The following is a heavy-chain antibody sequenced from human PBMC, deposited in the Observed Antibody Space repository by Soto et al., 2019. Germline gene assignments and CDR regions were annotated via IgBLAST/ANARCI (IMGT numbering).Heavy chain of an antibody. CDR1: GYTFTSYA. Sequence: QVQLVQSGAEVKKPGASVKVSCKASGYTFTSYAMHWVRQAPGQRLEWMGWINAGNGNTKYSQKFQGRVTITRDTSASTAYMELSSLRSEDTAVYYCARSPRGYCSGGSCYSRGENNWFDPWGQGTLVTVSS. CDR3: ARSPRGYCSGGSCYSRGENNWFDP. J-gene: IGHJ5*02. D-gene: IGHD2-15*01. CDR2: INAGNGNT. V-gene: IGHV1-3*01.